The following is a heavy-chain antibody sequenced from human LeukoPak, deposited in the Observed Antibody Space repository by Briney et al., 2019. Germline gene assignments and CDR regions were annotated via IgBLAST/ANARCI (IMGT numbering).Heavy chain of an antibody. J-gene: IGHJ5*02. V-gene: IGHV4-4*07. CDR3: ARGSIAAVGTRWFDP. D-gene: IGHD6-13*01. Sequence: SETLSLTCSASAGFISNYYWSWIRQPAGKGLEWIGRIYTSGSTNYNPSLQSRVTMSVDTSKNQFSLKVSSVTAADTAVYYCARGSIAAVGTRWFDPWGQGTLVTVSS. CDR2: IYTSGST. CDR1: AGFISNYY.